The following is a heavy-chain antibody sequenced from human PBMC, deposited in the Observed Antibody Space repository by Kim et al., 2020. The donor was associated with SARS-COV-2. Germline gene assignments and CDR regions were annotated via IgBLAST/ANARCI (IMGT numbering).Heavy chain of an antibody. D-gene: IGHD6-25*01. V-gene: IGHV3-23*01. Sequence: GGSLRLSCAVSGFTFRSYAMSWVRQPPGKGLEWVSAVSGSGGLTFYADSVKGRFTISRDHSKNTVSLQMNNLTPEDTAKYYCARDLSGPAAGSIFDYWGQGTPVTDS. CDR2: VSGSGGLT. CDR3: ARDLSGPAAGSIFDY. CDR1: GFTFRSYA. J-gene: IGHJ4*02.